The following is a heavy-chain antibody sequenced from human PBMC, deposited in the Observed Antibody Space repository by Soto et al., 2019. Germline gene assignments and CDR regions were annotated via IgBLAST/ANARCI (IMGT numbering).Heavy chain of an antibody. D-gene: IGHD2-8*01. CDR2: IYYSGST. Sequence: KASETLSLTCTISGGPISNGDYYWNWIRQSPGKGLEWIGYIYYSGSTYYNPSLKSRVTMFVDTSNNQFSLKLTSVTVADTAVYYCAREPVPDHVYYGLDVWGQGTTVTVSS. J-gene: IGHJ6*02. CDR3: AREPVPDHVYYGLDV. V-gene: IGHV4-30-4*01. CDR1: GGPISNGDYY.